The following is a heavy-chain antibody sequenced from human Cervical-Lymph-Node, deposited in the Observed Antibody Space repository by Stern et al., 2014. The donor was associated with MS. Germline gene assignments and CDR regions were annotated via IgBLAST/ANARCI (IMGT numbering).Heavy chain of an antibody. Sequence: VQLVQSGGGLVKPGGSLRLSFAASGFTFSSYSMNWVRPAPGKGLEWVSSISSSSSYIYYADSVKGRFTISRDNAKNSLYLQMNSLRAEDTAVYYCARGQVAVAGLIDYWGQGTLVTVSS. CDR3: ARGQVAVAGLIDY. CDR2: ISSSSSYI. J-gene: IGHJ4*02. D-gene: IGHD6-19*01. CDR1: GFTFSSYS. V-gene: IGHV3-21*01.